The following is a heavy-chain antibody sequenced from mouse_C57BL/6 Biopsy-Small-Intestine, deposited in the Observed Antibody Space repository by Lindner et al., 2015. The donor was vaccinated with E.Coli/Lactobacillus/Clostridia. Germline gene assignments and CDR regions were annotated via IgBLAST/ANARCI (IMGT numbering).Heavy chain of an antibody. CDR2: INPSSGYT. J-gene: IGHJ2*01. D-gene: IGHD2-1*01. Sequence: VQLQESGAELARPGASVKMSCKASGYTFTSYTMHWVKQRPGQGLEWIGYINPSSGYTKYNQKFKDKATLTADKSSSTACMQLSSLTSEDSAVYYCARSPYGNYDYFDYWGQGTTLTVSS. CDR1: GYTFTSYT. CDR3: ARSPYGNYDYFDY. V-gene: IGHV1-4*01.